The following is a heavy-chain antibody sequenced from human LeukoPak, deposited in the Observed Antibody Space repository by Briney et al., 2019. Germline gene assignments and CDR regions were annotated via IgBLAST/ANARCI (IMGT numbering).Heavy chain of an antibody. V-gene: IGHV4-39*07. J-gene: IGHJ6*02. CDR1: GGSISSSSYY. D-gene: IGHD3-16*02. CDR3: ASAVMWDYVWGSYRPPRMDV. Sequence: PSETLSLTCTVSGGSISSSSYYWGWIRQPPGKGLEWIGSIYYSGSTNYNPSLESRVTISVDTSKNQFSLKLSSVTAADTAVYYCASAVMWDYVWGSYRPPRMDVWGQGTTVTVPS. CDR2: IYYSGST.